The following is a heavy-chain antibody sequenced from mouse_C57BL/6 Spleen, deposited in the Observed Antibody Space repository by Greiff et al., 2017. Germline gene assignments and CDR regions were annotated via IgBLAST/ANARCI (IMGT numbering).Heavy chain of an antibody. J-gene: IGHJ1*03. D-gene: IGHD1-1*01. CDR3: ARGSITTVVPHWYLEV. V-gene: IGHV1-53*01. CDR2: INPSNGGT. CDR1: GYTFTSYW. Sequence: QVQLQQPGTELVKPGASVKLSCKASGYTFTSYWMHWVKQRPGQGLEWIGNINPSNGGTNYNERFKSKATLTVDKSSSTAYMQLSSLTSEDSAVYDCARGSITTVVPHWYLEVWGTGTTVTVSS.